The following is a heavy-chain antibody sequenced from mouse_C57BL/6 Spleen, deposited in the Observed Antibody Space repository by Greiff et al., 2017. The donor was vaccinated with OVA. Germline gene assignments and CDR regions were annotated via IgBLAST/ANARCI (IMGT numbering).Heavy chain of an antibody. CDR1: GYTFTSYW. V-gene: IGHV1-61*01. Sequence: QVQLQQPGAELVRPGSSVKLSCKASGYTFTSYWMDWVKQRPGQGLEWIGNIYPSDSETHYNQKFKDKATLTVDKSSSTAYMQLSSLTSEDSAVYYCARSTVVEGWYFDVWGTGTTVTVSS. CDR2: IYPSDSET. CDR3: ARSTVVEGWYFDV. D-gene: IGHD1-1*01. J-gene: IGHJ1*03.